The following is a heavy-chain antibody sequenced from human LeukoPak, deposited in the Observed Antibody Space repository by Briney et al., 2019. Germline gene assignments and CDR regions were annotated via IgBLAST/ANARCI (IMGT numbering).Heavy chain of an antibody. CDR1: GGSISSSNW. J-gene: IGHJ4*02. V-gene: IGHV4-4*02. Sequence: SETLSLTCAVSGGSISSSNWWSWVRQPPGKGLEWIGEIYHSGSTNYNPSLKSRVTVSVDTSKNQFSLKLSSVTAADTAVYYCVRGSTLRHYQYWGQGTLVTVSS. D-gene: IGHD3-16*01. CDR2: IYHSGST. CDR3: VRGSTLRHYQY.